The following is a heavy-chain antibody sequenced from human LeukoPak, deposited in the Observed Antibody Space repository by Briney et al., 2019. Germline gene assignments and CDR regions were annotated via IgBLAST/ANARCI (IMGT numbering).Heavy chain of an antibody. CDR1: GFTFSSYS. J-gene: IGHJ4*02. D-gene: IGHD1-20*01. V-gene: IGHV3-21*06. Sequence: PGGSLRLSCAASGFTFSSYSMNWVRQAPWRGLEWVSSITTSSTYTYYADSVKGRFTISRDDAKDSLFLQMNSLRAEDTAVYYCARDPPTIPGNFDSWGQGTLVTVSS. CDR2: ITTSSTYT. CDR3: ARDPPTIPGNFDS.